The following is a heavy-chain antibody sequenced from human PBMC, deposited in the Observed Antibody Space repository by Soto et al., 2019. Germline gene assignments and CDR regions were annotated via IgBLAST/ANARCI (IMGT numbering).Heavy chain of an antibody. Sequence: SETLSLTCIVSGASFSDANYYWVWIRQPPGKGLEWIGEINHSGSTNYNPSLKSRVTISVDTSKNQFSLKLSSVTAADTAVYYCARGRSRFGMDVWGQGTTVTVSS. CDR3: ARGRSRFGMDV. D-gene: IGHD2-2*01. CDR2: INHSGST. V-gene: IGHV4-34*01. CDR1: GASFSDANYY. J-gene: IGHJ6*02.